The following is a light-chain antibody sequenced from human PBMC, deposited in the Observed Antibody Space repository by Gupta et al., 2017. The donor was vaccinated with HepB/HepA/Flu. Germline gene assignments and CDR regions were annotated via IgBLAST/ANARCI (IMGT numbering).Light chain of an antibody. V-gene: IGKV3-11*01. CDR1: QSVSSY. CDR2: DAS. CDR3: LQRSNWAIT. J-gene: IGKJ4*01. Sequence: EIVLTQSPATLSLSPGERATLSCRASQSVSSYLAWYQQKPGQAPRLLIYDASNRATGIPARFSGSGSGTDFTLTISSLEPEDFAVYYCLQRSNWAITFGGGTKLEIK.